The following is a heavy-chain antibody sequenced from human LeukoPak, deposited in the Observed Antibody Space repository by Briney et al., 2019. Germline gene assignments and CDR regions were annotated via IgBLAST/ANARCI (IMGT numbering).Heavy chain of an antibody. CDR1: GGSISSYY. V-gene: IGHV4-59*01. CDR2: IYYSGST. J-gene: IGHJ4*02. CDR3: ARAPTVRGVIMAYDY. Sequence: SETLSLTCTVSGGSISSYYWSWIRQPPGKGLEWIGYIYYSGSTNYNPSLKSRVTISVDTSKNQFSLKLSSVTAADTAVYYCARAPTVRGVIMAYDYWGQRTLVTVSS. D-gene: IGHD3-10*02.